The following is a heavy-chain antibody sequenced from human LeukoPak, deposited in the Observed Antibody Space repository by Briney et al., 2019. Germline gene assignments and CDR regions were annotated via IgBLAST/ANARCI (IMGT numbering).Heavy chain of an antibody. J-gene: IGHJ4*02. CDR2: IASNTDGGTT. CDR3: TTRTTTTIY. V-gene: IGHV3-15*07. D-gene: IGHD1-7*01. Sequence: GGSLRLSCAASHFTFTNRWMNWVRQAPGKGLEWVGRIASNTDGGTTDYAAPMKGRFTISRDDSKNALYLQMNSLKTEDTALYYCTTRTTTTIYWGQGTLVTVSS. CDR1: HFTFTNRW.